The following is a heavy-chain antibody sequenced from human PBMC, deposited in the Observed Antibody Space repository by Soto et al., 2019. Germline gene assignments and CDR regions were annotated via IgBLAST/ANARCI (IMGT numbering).Heavy chain of an antibody. J-gene: IGHJ6*02. CDR1: GYSFSSYW. CDR2: IFPGDSDT. V-gene: IGHV5-51*01. Sequence: GESLKISCKGSGYSFSSYWIAWVRQMPGKGLEWMGIIFPGDSDTRYSPSFQGQVDISADKSISTAYLQWSSLKASDTAMYYCARLRESTGYPYYYHFGMDVWGQGTKVTVSS. CDR3: ARLRESTGYPYYYHFGMDV. D-gene: IGHD3-22*01.